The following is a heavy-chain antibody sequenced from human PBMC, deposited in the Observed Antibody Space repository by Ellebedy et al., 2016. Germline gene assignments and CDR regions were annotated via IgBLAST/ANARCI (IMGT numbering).Heavy chain of an antibody. CDR3: ARWAEVATIKYYFDY. J-gene: IGHJ4*02. CDR2: VTSSGTT. CDR1: GASIRSRSYY. V-gene: IGHV4-39*07. Sequence: SETLSLXXTVSGASIRSRSYYWGWIRQPPGKGLDWIGTVTSSGTTYVNPALKSQVTVSVDPSKNQFSLKLSSVTAADTAVYYCARWAEVATIKYYFDYWGQGTLVTVSS. D-gene: IGHD5-24*01.